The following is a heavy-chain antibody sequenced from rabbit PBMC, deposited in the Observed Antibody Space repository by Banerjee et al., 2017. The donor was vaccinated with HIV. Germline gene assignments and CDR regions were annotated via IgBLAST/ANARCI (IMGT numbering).Heavy chain of an antibody. CDR1: GLDFSSSYY. CDR3: ARGDVGYSGYGYATDL. V-gene: IGHV1S40*01. CDR2: IVTGSSGST. J-gene: IGHJ4*01. D-gene: IGHD6-1*01. Sequence: QSLEESGGGLVQPEGSLTLTCKASGLDFSSSYYMCWVRQAPGKGLEWIACIVTGSSGSTYYASWAKGRFTITRSTSLNTVTLQLNSLTAADTATYFCARGDVGYSGYGYATDLWGPGTLVTVS.